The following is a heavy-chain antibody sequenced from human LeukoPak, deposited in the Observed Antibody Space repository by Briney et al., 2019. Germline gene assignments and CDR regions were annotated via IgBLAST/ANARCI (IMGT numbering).Heavy chain of an antibody. CDR3: ARLSAYYYGSYFYYYMDV. CDR2: VKQDESEK. V-gene: IGHV3-7*01. CDR1: GFSFSSYW. Sequence: GGSLRLSCEASGFSFSSYWMTWVRQPPGKGPEWVANVKQDESEKYSVDSVKGRFTISRDNAKNSVYLHMNSLRAEDTALYYCARLSAYYYGSYFYYYMDVWGKGTTVTVSS. D-gene: IGHD3-10*01. J-gene: IGHJ6*03.